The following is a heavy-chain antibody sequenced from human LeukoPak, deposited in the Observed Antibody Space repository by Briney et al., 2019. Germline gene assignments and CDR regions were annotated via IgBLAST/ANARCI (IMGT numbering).Heavy chain of an antibody. V-gene: IGHV3-23*01. Sequence: PGGSLRLSCAASGFTFSGYAMSWVRRAPGKGLEWVSAISGSGDSTYYADSVKGRFTISRDNSKNTLYLQMNSLRAEDTSVYFCAKVVAIAVAGNDYWGQGTLVTVSS. D-gene: IGHD6-19*01. CDR3: AKVVAIAVAGNDY. CDR2: ISGSGDST. J-gene: IGHJ4*02. CDR1: GFTFSGYA.